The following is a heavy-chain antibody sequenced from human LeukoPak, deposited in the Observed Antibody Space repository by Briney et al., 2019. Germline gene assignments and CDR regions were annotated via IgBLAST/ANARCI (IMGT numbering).Heavy chain of an antibody. V-gene: IGHV1-46*01. D-gene: IGHD6-13*01. CDR1: GYTFTSYY. CDR3: VVESIAAAEA. Sequence: ASVKVSCKASGYTFTSYYMHWVRQAPGQGLEWMGIINPSGGSTSYAQKFQGRVTMTRDMSTSTVYMELSSLRSEDTAVYYCVVESIAAAEAWGQGTLVTVSS. J-gene: IGHJ5*02. CDR2: INPSGGST.